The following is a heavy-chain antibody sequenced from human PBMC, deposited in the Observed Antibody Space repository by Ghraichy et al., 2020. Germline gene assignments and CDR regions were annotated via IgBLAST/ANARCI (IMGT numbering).Heavy chain of an antibody. J-gene: IGHJ4*02. D-gene: IGHD7-27*01. CDR2: ISYDGSNK. CDR3: ARVSSTGDALDY. Sequence: GGSLRLSCAASGFTFSSYGMHWVRQAPGKGLEWVAVISYDGSNKYYADSVKGRFTISRDNSKNTLYLQMNSLRAEDTAVYYCARVSSTGDALDYWGQGTLVTVSS. V-gene: IGHV3-30*03. CDR1: GFTFSSYG.